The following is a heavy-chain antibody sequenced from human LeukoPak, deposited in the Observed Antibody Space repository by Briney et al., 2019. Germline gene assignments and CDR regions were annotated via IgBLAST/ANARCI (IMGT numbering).Heavy chain of an antibody. Sequence: GASVKVSCKVSGYTLTELSMHWVRQAPGKGLGWMGGFDPEDGETIYAQKFQGRVTMTEDTSTDTAYMELSSLRSEDTAVYYCATAGYCSGGSCSYYFDYWGQGTLVTVSS. V-gene: IGHV1-24*01. CDR1: GYTLTELS. CDR2: FDPEDGET. J-gene: IGHJ4*02. D-gene: IGHD2-15*01. CDR3: ATAGYCSGGSCSYYFDY.